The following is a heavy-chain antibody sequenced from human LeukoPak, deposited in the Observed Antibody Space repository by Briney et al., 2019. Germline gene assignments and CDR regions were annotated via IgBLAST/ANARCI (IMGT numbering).Heavy chain of an antibody. Sequence: GGSLRLSCAASGFTFSSYVMHWVRQAPGKGLEWVAIISYDGSNEYYADSVKGRFTISRDNSKNTLYLQMNSLRAEDTGVYYCARDKEKGSTSGSSFHPCGQGTMVTVSS. CDR1: GFTFSSYV. D-gene: IGHD1-26*01. J-gene: IGHJ3*01. CDR3: ARDKEKGSTSGSSFHP. V-gene: IGHV3-30*03. CDR2: ISYDGSNE.